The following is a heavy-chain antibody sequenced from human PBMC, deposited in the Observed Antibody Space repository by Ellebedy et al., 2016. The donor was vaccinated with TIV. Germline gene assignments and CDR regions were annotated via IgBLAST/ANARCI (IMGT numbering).Heavy chain of an antibody. J-gene: IGHJ6*02. V-gene: IGHV3-23*01. CDR3: AKARGSSVIDYNYFGMDV. CDR1: GFTFSSYA. D-gene: IGHD2-21*01. CDR2: ITSSGDRT. Sequence: GESLKISXATSGFTFSSYAMTWVRQAPGKGLEWVSSITSSGDRTNYADSVKGRFTISRDNSGNTLYLQMNSLRAEDTAVYYCAKARGSSVIDYNYFGMDVWGQGTTVTVSS.